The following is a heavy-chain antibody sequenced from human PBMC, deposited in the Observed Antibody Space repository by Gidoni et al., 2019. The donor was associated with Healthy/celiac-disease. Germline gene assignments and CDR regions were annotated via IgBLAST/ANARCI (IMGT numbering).Heavy chain of an antibody. CDR2: MNPNSGNT. D-gene: IGHD2-2*01. V-gene: IGHV1-8*01. CDR1: GYTFTSYD. J-gene: IGHJ6*03. Sequence: VQLVQSGAEVKKPGASVKVSCKASGYTFTSYDINWVRQATGQGLEWEGWMNPNSGNTGDAQKFQGIVTITRNTSISTAYMERSSLRAEDTAVYYCARSGCSSTSCYLSDSYYYYYYMDVWGKGTTVTVSS. CDR3: ARSGCSSTSCYLSDSYYYYYYMDV.